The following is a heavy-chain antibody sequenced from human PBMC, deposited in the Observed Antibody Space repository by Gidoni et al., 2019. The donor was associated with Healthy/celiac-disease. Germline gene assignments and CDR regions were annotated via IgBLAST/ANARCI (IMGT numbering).Heavy chain of an antibody. CDR2: ISAYNGNT. CDR3: ARDLRRDGYNYGAFDI. J-gene: IGHJ3*02. V-gene: IGHV1-18*01. CDR1: GYTFTNSG. Sequence: QVQLVQSGSEVTKPGASVKVSCKASGYTFTNSGISWVRQAPGQGLEWMGWISAYNGNTIYVQKFQGRVTMTTDTSTSTAYMELRSLRSDDTAVYYCARDLRRDGYNYGAFDIWGLGTLVTVSS. D-gene: IGHD5-12*01.